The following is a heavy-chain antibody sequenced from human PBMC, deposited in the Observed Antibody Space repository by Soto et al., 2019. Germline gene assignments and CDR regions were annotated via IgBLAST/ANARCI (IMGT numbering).Heavy chain of an antibody. V-gene: IGHV1-69*02. Sequence: QVQLVQSGTEVKKPGSSVKVSCKAYGYTFSSYSISWVRQAPGQGLEWMGRVVPVLGISNYAQRFQGRVTITADRSTSTAYLELNSLTSEDTAVYFCARGAVDQPLLAVFWGQGTLVAVSS. CDR1: GYTFSSYS. D-gene: IGHD1-26*01. CDR2: VVPVLGIS. CDR3: ARGAVDQPLLAVF. J-gene: IGHJ4*02.